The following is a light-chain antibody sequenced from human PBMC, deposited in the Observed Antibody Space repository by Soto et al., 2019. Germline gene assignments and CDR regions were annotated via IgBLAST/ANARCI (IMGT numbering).Light chain of an antibody. J-gene: IGLJ2*01. CDR2: DVT. CDR1: SSDVGSYNY. Sequence: QSALTQPSSVSGSPGQSITISCTGTSSDVGSYNYVSWYQHHPGKAPKLMIYDVTYRPSGVSHRFSGSKSGNTASLTISGLQAEDEADYYCSSYASSDTLIFGGGTQLTVL. V-gene: IGLV2-14*01. CDR3: SSYASSDTLI.